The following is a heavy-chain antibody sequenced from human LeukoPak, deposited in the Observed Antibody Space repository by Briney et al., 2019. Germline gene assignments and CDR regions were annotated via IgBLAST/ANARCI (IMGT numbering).Heavy chain of an antibody. V-gene: IGHV4-34*01. D-gene: IGHD6-19*01. CDR3: ARLRKRSGWGGLLGFDP. CDR2: INHSGST. CDR1: GHSISSFY. Sequence: SETLSLTCTVSGHSISSFYWSWLRQPPGKGLEWIGEINHSGSTNYNPSLKSRVTISVDTSKNQFSLKLRSVTAADTAVYYCARLRKRSGWGGLLGFDPWGQGTLVTVSS. J-gene: IGHJ5*02.